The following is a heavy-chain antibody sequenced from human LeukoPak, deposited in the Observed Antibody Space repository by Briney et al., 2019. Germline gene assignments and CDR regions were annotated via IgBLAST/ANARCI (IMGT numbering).Heavy chain of an antibody. J-gene: IGHJ5*02. CDR3: ARGASSSWRDNWFDP. V-gene: IGHV1-46*01. CDR1: GYTFTSYY. Sequence: AASVTVSFKASGYTFTSYYMHWVRQPPGQGLEWMGIINPSGGSTSYAQKFQGRVTMTRDMSTSTVYMELSSLRSEDTAVYYCARGASSSWRDNWFDPWGQGTLVTVSS. D-gene: IGHD6-13*01. CDR2: INPSGGST.